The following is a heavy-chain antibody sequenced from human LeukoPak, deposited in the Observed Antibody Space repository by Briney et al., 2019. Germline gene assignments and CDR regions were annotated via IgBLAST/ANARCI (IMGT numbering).Heavy chain of an antibody. CDR3: ARAPSEIGGYYPEYFRH. J-gene: IGHJ1*01. D-gene: IGHD3-22*01. V-gene: IGHV3-74*01. CDR1: RFTFRRYW. Sequence: GGSLRLSCAASRFTFRRYWMHWVRQAPGKGLMWVSRIKSDGSTNYADSVKGRFTISRDNAKNTLSLQMNSLRAEDTGVYYCARAPSEIGGYYPEYFRHWGQGTLVTVSS. CDR2: IKSDGST.